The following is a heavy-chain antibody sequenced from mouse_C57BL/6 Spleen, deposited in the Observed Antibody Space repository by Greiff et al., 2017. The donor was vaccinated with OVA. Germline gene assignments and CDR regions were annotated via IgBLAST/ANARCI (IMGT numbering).Heavy chain of an antibody. J-gene: IGHJ2*01. V-gene: IGHV1-61*01. Sequence: QVQLQQPGAELVRPGSSVKLSCKASGYTFTSYWMDWVKQRPGQGLEWIGNIYPSDSETHYNQKFKDKATLTVDKSSSTAYMQLSSLTSEDSAVDYCARGDYDGGFDYWGQGTTLTVSS. CDR3: ARGDYDGGFDY. CDR2: IYPSDSET. CDR1: GYTFTSYW. D-gene: IGHD2-4*01.